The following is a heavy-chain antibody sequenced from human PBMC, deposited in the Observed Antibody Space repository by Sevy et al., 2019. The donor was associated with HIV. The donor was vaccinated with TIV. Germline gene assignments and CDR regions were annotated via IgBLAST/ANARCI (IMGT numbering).Heavy chain of an antibody. CDR2: FSFGCGRI. J-gene: IGHJ4*02. CDR3: AREGCTQPHDY. CDR1: GFTFAKYS. V-gene: IGHV3-23*01. D-gene: IGHD2-8*01. Sequence: GGTLRLSCAASGFTFAKYSMSWVRQAPGKGLEWVSTFSFGCGRINYADSVKGRFTISRDDSKNTLFLQMNSLRAEDTATYFCAREGCTQPHDYWGQGTLVTVSS.